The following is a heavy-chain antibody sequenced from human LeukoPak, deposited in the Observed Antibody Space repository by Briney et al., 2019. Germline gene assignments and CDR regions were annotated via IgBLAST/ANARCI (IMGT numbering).Heavy chain of an antibody. CDR2: INAGNDNT. Sequence: ASVTVSCKASGYTFTSYAMHWVRQAPGQRLEWVGWINAGNDNTKYSQKFQGRVTITRDTSASTAYMELSSLRSEDTAVYYCARDLGYCTGGTCYPNWFDPWGQGTLVTVSS. V-gene: IGHV1-3*01. J-gene: IGHJ5*02. CDR1: GYTFTSYA. CDR3: ARDLGYCTGGTCYPNWFDP. D-gene: IGHD2-15*01.